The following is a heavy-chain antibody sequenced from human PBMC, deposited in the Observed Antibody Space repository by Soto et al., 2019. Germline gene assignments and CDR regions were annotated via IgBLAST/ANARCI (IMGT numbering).Heavy chain of an antibody. Sequence: SGPTLVNPTQTLTLTCTFSGFSLKTSLLAVGWLRQPPGKALEWLALIYWDDDKRYTPSLNNRLTITKDTSKNQVVLTMTNVDPVDTATYYCIQSRCGGDCLQSYASYYYYGMDVWGQGTTVTVSS. CDR1: GFSLKTSLLA. V-gene: IGHV2-5*02. CDR2: IYWDDDK. J-gene: IGHJ6*02. D-gene: IGHD2-21*02. CDR3: IQSRCGGDCLQSYASYYYYGMDV.